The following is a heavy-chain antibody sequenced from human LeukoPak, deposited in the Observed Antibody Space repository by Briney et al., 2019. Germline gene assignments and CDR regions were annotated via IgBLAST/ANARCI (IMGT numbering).Heavy chain of an antibody. CDR1: GGSFSGYY. Sequence: SETLSLTCAVYGGSFSGYYWSWIRQPPGKGLEWIGEINHSGSTNYNPSLKSRVTISVDTSKNQFSLKLSSVTAADTAVYCCARRGDYWGQGTLVTVSS. V-gene: IGHV4-34*01. CDR3: ARRGDY. CDR2: INHSGST. J-gene: IGHJ4*02.